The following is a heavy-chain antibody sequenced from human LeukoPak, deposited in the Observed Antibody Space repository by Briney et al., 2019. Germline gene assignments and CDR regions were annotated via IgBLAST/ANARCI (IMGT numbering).Heavy chain of an antibody. V-gene: IGHV3-23*01. D-gene: IGHD4-17*01. Sequence: GGSLRLSCAASGFTFSSYAMSWVRQAPGKGLEWVSAISGSGGSTYYADSVKGRFTISRDNSKNTLYLQMNSLRAEDTAVYYCAKDAPGDYGDYQIPFFDYWGQGTLVTASS. CDR1: GFTFSSYA. J-gene: IGHJ4*02. CDR2: ISGSGGST. CDR3: AKDAPGDYGDYQIPFFDY.